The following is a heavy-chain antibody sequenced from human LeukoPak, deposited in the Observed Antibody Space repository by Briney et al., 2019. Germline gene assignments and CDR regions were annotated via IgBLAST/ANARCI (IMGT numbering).Heavy chain of an antibody. J-gene: IGHJ4*02. Sequence: GGSLRLSCAASGFTFSSYAMGWVRQAPGKGLEWVSAITASGGNTYYADSVKGRFTISRDNSKNTLYLQVNSLRAEDTAVYYCAKGNGYSYGRYYFDYWGQGTQVTVSS. CDR1: GFTFSSYA. D-gene: IGHD5-18*01. V-gene: IGHV3-23*01. CDR3: AKGNGYSYGRYYFDY. CDR2: ITASGGNT.